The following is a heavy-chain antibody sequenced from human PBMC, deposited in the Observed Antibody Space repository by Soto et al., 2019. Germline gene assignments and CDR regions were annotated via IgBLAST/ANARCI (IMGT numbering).Heavy chain of an antibody. V-gene: IGHV3-74*01. CDR3: ARGRKGGCDL. CDR1: GFTFNYYW. Sequence: EVQLVESEGGLVQRGGSLRLSCAASGFTFNYYWMHWVRQAPGQGLVWVSHIHSDGSRTTYADSVKGRFTISRDNAKNTGFLQMHSLRVEHSAVSYCARGRKGGCDLWGRGTTVTVSS. CDR2: IHSDGSRT. D-gene: IGHD2-15*01. J-gene: IGHJ3*01.